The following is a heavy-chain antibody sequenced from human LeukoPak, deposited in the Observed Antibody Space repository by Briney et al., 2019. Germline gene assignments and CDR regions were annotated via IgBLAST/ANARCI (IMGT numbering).Heavy chain of an antibody. CDR2: INPDVGST. V-gene: IGHV1-46*01. CDR3: ARGGDYYDSSGYHYAAAH. Sequence: ASVKVSCKASGYTFTSYYIYWVRQAPGQGLEWMGIINPDVGSTTYAQKFQGRVTMTRDTSTTTVYMELSSPRSEDTAVYYCARGGDYYDSSGYHYAAAHWGQGTLVTVSS. D-gene: IGHD3-22*01. CDR1: GYTFTSYY. J-gene: IGHJ4*02.